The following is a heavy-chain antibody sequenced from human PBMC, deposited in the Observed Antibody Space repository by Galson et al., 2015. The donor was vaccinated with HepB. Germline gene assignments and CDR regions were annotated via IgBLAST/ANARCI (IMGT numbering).Heavy chain of an antibody. D-gene: IGHD6-19*01. CDR2: ISSNGGST. CDR1: GFTFSSYA. J-gene: IGHJ4*02. V-gene: IGHV3-64D*06. CDR3: VKDRLAVAGSEVAEVAFDY. Sequence: SLRLSCADSGFTFSSYAMHWARQAPGKGLEYVSAISSNGGSTYYADSVKGRFTISRDNSKNTLYLQMSSLRAEDTAVYYCVKDRLAVAGSEVAEVAFDYLGQGTLVAVSS.